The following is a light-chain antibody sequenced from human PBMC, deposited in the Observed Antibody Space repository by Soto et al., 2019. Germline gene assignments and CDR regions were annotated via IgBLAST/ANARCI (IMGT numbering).Light chain of an antibody. CDR1: SGHSSYI. CDR3: ETWDSTQEV. V-gene: IGLV4-60*03. CDR2: LEVIGKH. J-gene: IGLJ3*02. Sequence: QSVLTQSSSASASLGSSVTLTCTLSSGHSSYIIAWHQHQPGKAPRYLMKLEVIGKHNKGSGVPDRFSGSSSGDDRYLTISDLQADDEADYYCETWDSTQEVFGAGTKLTVL.